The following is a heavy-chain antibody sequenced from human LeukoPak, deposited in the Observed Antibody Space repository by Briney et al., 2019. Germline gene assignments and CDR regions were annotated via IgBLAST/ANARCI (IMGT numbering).Heavy chain of an antibody. D-gene: IGHD1-26*01. V-gene: IGHV3-33*01. Sequence: QPGRYLRLSCAASGFTFSSYGMHWVRQAPGKGLEWVAVIWYDGSNKYYADSVKGRFTISRDNAKNSLYLQVNSLRAEDTALYYCARDVTPPYSGSDLDAFDIWGQGTMVTVSS. J-gene: IGHJ3*02. CDR2: IWYDGSNK. CDR3: ARDVTPPYSGSDLDAFDI. CDR1: GFTFSSYG.